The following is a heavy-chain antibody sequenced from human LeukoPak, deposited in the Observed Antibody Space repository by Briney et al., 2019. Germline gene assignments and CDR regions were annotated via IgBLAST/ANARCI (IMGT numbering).Heavy chain of an antibody. Sequence: SETLSLTCTVSGGSISSGSYYWSWIRQPAGKGLEGIGRIYTSGSTNYNPSLKSRVTISVDTSKNQFSLKLSSVTAADTAVYYCARDGKATVVKDYYYYYYMDVWGKGTTVTVSS. CDR3: ARDGKATVVKDYYYYYYMDV. CDR1: GGSISSGSYY. V-gene: IGHV4-61*02. J-gene: IGHJ6*03. D-gene: IGHD4-23*01. CDR2: IYTSGST.